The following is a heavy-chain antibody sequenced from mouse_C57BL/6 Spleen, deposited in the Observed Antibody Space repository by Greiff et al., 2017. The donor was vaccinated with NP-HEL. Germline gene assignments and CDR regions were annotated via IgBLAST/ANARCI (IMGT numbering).Heavy chain of an antibody. Sequence: VEESGASVKISCKASGYAFSSSWMNWVKQRPGKGLEWIGRIYPGDGDTNYNGKFKGKATLTADKSSSTAYMQLSSLTSEDSAVYFCARAYYDYDRAMDYWGQGTSVTVSS. V-gene: IGHV1-82*01. CDR3: ARAYYDYDRAMDY. CDR2: IYPGDGDT. D-gene: IGHD2-4*01. CDR1: GYAFSSSW. J-gene: IGHJ4*01.